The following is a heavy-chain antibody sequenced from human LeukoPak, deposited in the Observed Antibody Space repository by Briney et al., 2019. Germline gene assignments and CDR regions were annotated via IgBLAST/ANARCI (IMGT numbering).Heavy chain of an antibody. Sequence: SVKVSCLPSRGTLSSYVISAVRQAPGQGLEWMGRIIPIFGTANYAQKFQGRVTITADKSTRTAYMELSSLTSEDTAVYYCPSVYGDYGPGNYYYLMDVWGKGTTVTVSS. CDR1: RGTLSSYV. V-gene: IGHV1-69*06. CDR3: PSVYGDYGPGNYYYLMDV. CDR2: IIPIFGTA. D-gene: IGHD4-17*01. J-gene: IGHJ6*03.